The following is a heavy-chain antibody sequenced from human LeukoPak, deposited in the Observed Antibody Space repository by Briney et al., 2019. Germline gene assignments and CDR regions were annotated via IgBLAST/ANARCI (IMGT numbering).Heavy chain of an antibody. Sequence: GGSLRLSRAASGFTFSSYWMSWVRQAPGKGLEWVANIKQDGSEKYYVDSVKGRFTISRDNAKNSLYLQMNSLRAEDTAVYYCARGGDFWSGSRGWFDPWGQGTLVTVSS. CDR1: GFTFSSYW. CDR3: ARGGDFWSGSRGWFDP. J-gene: IGHJ5*02. D-gene: IGHD3-3*01. CDR2: IKQDGSEK. V-gene: IGHV3-7*01.